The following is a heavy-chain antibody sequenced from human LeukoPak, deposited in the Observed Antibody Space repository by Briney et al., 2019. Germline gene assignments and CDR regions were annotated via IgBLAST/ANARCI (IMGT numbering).Heavy chain of an antibody. V-gene: IGHV1-69*05. Sequence: ASVKVSCKASGGTFSSYAISWVRQAPGQGLEWMGGIIPIFGTANYAQKFQGRVTITTDESTSTAYMELSSLRSEDTAVYYCARPHYDFWSGHYFYFSENWFDPWGQGTLVTVSS. CDR3: ARPHYDFWSGHYFYFSENWFDP. CDR1: GGTFSSYA. D-gene: IGHD3-3*01. CDR2: IIPIFGTA. J-gene: IGHJ5*02.